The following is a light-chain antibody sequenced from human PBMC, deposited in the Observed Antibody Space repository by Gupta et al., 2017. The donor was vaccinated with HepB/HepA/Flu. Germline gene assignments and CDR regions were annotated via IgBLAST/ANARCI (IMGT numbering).Light chain of an antibody. Sequence: EIVLTQSPGTLSLSPGERATLSCRARQSVSSSYLAWYQQKPGQAPRLLIYGASSMATGIPDRFSGSGSGTDFTLTISRLEPEDFAVYYCQQYGSSPLTFGGGTKVEIK. CDR2: GAS. J-gene: IGKJ4*01. V-gene: IGKV3-20*01. CDR1: QSVSSSY. CDR3: QQYGSSPLT.